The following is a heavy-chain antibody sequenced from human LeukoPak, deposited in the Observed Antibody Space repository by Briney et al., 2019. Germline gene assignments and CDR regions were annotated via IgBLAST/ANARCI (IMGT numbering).Heavy chain of an antibody. D-gene: IGHD3-10*01. J-gene: IGHJ3*02. V-gene: IGHV1-2*02. CDR1: GYTFTGYY. CDR3: ARDRSGFGEPRDAFDI. CDR2: INPNGGGT. Sequence: ASVKVSCKASGYTFTGYYMHWVRQAPGQGLEWMGWINPNGGGTNYAQKFQGRVTMTRDTSISTAYMELSRLRSDDTAVYYCARDRSGFGEPRDAFDIWGQGTMVTVSS.